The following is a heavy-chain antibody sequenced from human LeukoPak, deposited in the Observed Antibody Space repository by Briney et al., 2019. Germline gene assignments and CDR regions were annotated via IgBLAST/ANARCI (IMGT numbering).Heavy chain of an antibody. J-gene: IGHJ4*02. CDR1: GDSVSSNSAA. CDR3: ARAPWNNYYDSGSPDY. Sequence: SQTLSLTCAISGDSVSSNSAAWNWIRQSPSRGLEWLGRTYYRSKWYNDYAVSVKSRITINPDTSKNQFSLQLNSVTPEDTAVYYCARAPWNNYYDSGSPDYWGQGTLVTVSS. V-gene: IGHV6-1*01. CDR2: TYYRSKWYN. D-gene: IGHD3-22*01.